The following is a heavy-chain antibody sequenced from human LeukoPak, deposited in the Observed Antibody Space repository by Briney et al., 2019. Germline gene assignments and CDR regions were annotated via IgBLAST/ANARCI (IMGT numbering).Heavy chain of an antibody. D-gene: IGHD6-13*01. CDR2: IYYSWST. Sequence: SETLSLTCTVSGGPISSYYWSWVRQPPGKGLEGIGYIYYSWSTKYNPSLKRRVTISVDTSKNQFSLKLSSVTPADTAVYYCAREAAGDMGPYYYYYMDVWGKGTTVTVSS. J-gene: IGHJ6*03. CDR3: AREAAGDMGPYYYYYMDV. V-gene: IGHV4-59*01. CDR1: GGPISSYY.